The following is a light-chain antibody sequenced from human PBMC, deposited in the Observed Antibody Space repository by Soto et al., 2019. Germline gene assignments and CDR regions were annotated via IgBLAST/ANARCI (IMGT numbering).Light chain of an antibody. V-gene: IGKV1-6*01. Sequence: AIQMTQSPSSLSASVGDRVTITCRASQGIRNDLGWYQQKPGRAPKLLIYAASSLQSGVPSRFGGSGSGTDFTLTISSPQPEDFATYYCLQDYNYPRTFGQGTKVEIK. CDR3: LQDYNYPRT. J-gene: IGKJ1*01. CDR2: AAS. CDR1: QGIRND.